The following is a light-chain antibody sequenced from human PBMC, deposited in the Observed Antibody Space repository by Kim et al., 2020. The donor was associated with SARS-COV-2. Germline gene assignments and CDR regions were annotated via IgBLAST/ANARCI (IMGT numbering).Light chain of an antibody. Sequence: QSALTQPASVSGSPGQSITISCTGTSSDVGAYNLVSWYQHHPGKAPKLIIYEVTKRPSGVSNRFSGSKSGNTASLTISGLQAEDEADYYCFSYARGNTYLLGTGTKVTVL. V-gene: IGLV2-23*02. CDR1: SSDVGAYNL. CDR2: EVT. J-gene: IGLJ1*01. CDR3: FSYARGNTYL.